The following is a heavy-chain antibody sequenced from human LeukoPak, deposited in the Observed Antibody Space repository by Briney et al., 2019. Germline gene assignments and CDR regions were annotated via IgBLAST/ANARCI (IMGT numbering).Heavy chain of an antibody. V-gene: IGHV4-34*01. Sequence: SETLSRTFAVYGGSFSDYCWSWIRQPPGKGLEWIGEINHSGSTNYSPSLKSRVTISVDTSKNQFSLKLTSVTAADTAVYYCARGVLRGDCWRKGVLVTVSS. J-gene: IGHJ4*02. CDR2: INHSGST. CDR3: ARGVLRGDC. CDR1: GGSFSDYC. D-gene: IGHD3-10*01.